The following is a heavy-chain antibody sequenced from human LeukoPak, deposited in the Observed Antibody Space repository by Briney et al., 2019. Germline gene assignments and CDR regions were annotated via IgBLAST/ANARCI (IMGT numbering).Heavy chain of an antibody. CDR1: GFTFDDYG. J-gene: IGHJ3*02. Sequence: GGSLRLSCAASGFTFDDYGMSWVRQAPGKGLEWVSGINWNGGSTGYADSVKGRFTTSRDNAKNSLYLQMNSLRAEDTALYYCARRTGPYDAFDIWGQGTMVTVSS. CDR2: INWNGGST. CDR3: ARRTGPYDAFDI. V-gene: IGHV3-20*04. D-gene: IGHD7-27*01.